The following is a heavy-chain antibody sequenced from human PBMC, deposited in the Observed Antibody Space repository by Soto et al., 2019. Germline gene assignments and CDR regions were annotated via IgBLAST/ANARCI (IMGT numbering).Heavy chain of an antibody. D-gene: IGHD1-26*01. Sequence: QVQLVQSEAEVKKPGSSVKVSCKASGGTFSSYSINWVRQAPGQGLEWMGEIIPIFGTANYAQKFQGRVTITADESTSTAYMELSSLRSEDTAVYYCARDGGRHSGGIDYWGLGTLVTVSS. V-gene: IGHV1-69*01. CDR1: GGTFSSYS. J-gene: IGHJ4*02. CDR2: IIPIFGTA. CDR3: ARDGGRHSGGIDY.